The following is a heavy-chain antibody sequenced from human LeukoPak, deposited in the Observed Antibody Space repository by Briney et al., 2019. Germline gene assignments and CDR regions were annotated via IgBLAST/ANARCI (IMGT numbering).Heavy chain of an antibody. D-gene: IGHD3-9*01. J-gene: IGHJ4*02. CDR3: ASQGPSSAGILWDY. CDR1: GDSVMNGNYY. V-gene: IGHV4-39*01. CDR2: VYYSGTS. Sequence: SETLSLTCTVSGDSVMNGNYYWGWIRQPPEKGLEWIGTVYYSGTSYYGPSLQSRTTMSVDTLKNQFSLNLKSVTVADTAVYYCASQGPSSAGILWDYWGQGILVTVSS.